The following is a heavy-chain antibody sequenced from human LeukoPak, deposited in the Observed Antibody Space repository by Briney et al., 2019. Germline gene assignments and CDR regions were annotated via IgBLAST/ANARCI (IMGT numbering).Heavy chain of an antibody. J-gene: IGHJ4*02. Sequence: GASVKVSCKASGYTFTGYYMHWVRQAPGQGLEWMGIINPSGGSTTYPQKFQGRVTMTRDTSTSTVYMDLSSLRSDDTAFYYCARAGITGTFDSWGQGTLVTVSS. CDR2: INPSGGST. CDR3: ARAGITGTFDS. CDR1: GYTFTGYY. D-gene: IGHD1-20*01. V-gene: IGHV1-46*01.